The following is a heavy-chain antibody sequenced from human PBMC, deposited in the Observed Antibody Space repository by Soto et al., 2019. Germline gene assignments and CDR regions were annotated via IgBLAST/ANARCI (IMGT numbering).Heavy chain of an antibody. J-gene: IGHJ4*02. CDR3: EKRGVEGGWAGTAGGGFDC. V-gene: IGHV3-23*01. D-gene: IGHD1-7*01. CDR1: GFTFSSYA. CDR2: ISGSGGST. Sequence: EVQLLESGGGLVQPGGSLRLSCAASGFTFSSYAMSWVRQAPGKGLEWVSAISGSGGSTYYADSVKGRFTISRDNSKKTLYRQMNGLRAEDTATYYWEKRGVEGGWAGTAGGGFDCWGQGTLVPVSS.